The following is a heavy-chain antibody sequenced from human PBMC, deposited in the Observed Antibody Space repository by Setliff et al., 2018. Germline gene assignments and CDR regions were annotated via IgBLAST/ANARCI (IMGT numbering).Heavy chain of an antibody. Sequence: ASVKVSCKASGYTFTGYYLHWVRQAPGQGLEWMGIIDPSADYTNYAQKFQGRVTIFVDTSKNQFSLRLNSVTAADTALYYCARHRSVTSISPHFDLWGRGARVTVSS. J-gene: IGHJ4*02. CDR2: IDPSADYT. D-gene: IGHD2-21*02. CDR1: GYTFTGYY. V-gene: IGHV1-46*01. CDR3: ARHRSVTSISPHFDL.